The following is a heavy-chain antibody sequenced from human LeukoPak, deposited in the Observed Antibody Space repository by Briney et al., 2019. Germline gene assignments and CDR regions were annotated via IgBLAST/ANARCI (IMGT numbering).Heavy chain of an antibody. J-gene: IGHJ4*02. Sequence: ASVKVSCKASGYTFINYGISWVRQAPGQGLEWMGWISRYTGNTNYALQLQGRVTMTTDTSTSTAYMELRSLRSDDTAVYYCAREPRYSSGSSPPRVDYWGQGTLVTVSS. V-gene: IGHV1-18*01. CDR3: AREPRYSSGSSPPRVDY. D-gene: IGHD6-19*01. CDR2: ISRYTGNT. CDR1: GYTFINYG.